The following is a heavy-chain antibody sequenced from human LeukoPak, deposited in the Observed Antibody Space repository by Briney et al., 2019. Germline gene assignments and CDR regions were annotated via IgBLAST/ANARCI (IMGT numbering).Heavy chain of an antibody. CDR1: GGSISSYY. J-gene: IGHJ4*02. CDR2: IYYSGST. V-gene: IGHV4-59*12. CDR3: ARGVIKDFYFDY. Sequence: KASETLSLTCTVSGGSISSYYWSWIRQPPGKGLEWIGYIYYSGSTNYNPSLKSRVTISVDTSKNQFSLKLSSVTAADTAVYYCARGVIKDFYFDYWGQGTLVTVSS. D-gene: IGHD2-15*01.